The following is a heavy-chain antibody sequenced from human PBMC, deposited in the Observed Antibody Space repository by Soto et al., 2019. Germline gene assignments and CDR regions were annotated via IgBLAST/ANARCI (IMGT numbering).Heavy chain of an antibody. D-gene: IGHD1-26*01. V-gene: IGHV4-59*01. CDR1: GGSISSYY. CDR2: IYYSGST. CDR3: AXVGAGGGPYYYYYGMDV. J-gene: IGHJ6*02. Sequence: PSETLSLTCTVSGGSISSYYWSWIRQPPGKGLEWIGYIYYSGSTNYNPSLKSRVTISVDTSKNQFSLKLSSVTAADTAVYYCAXVGAGGGPYYYYYGMDVWGQGTTVTVSS.